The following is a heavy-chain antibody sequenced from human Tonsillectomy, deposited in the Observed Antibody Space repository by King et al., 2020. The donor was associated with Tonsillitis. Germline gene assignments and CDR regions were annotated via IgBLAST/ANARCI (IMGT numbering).Heavy chain of an antibody. CDR2: IYYSGST. Sequence: VQLQESGPGLVKPSETLSLTCTVSGGSISSYYWSWIRQPPGKGLEWIGYIYYSGSTNYNPSLKSRVTISVETSKNQFSLTLSPVTAADTAVYYCARHPRNYWYFDLWGRGTLVTVSS. J-gene: IGHJ2*01. CDR3: ARHPRNYWYFDL. CDR1: GGSISSYY. V-gene: IGHV4-59*08.